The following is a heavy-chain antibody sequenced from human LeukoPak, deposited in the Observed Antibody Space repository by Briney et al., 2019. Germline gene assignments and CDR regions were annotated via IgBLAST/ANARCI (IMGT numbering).Heavy chain of an antibody. D-gene: IGHD3-10*01. CDR3: AKALLWFGETEFDY. V-gene: IGHV3-21*04. CDR1: GFTFSSYS. Sequence: PGGSLRLSCAASGFTFSSYSMNWVRQAPGKGLEWVSSISSSSSYIYYADSVKGRFTISRDNSKNTLSLQMNSLRAEDTAVYYCAKALLWFGETEFDYWGQGTLVTVSS. CDR2: ISSSSSYI. J-gene: IGHJ4*02.